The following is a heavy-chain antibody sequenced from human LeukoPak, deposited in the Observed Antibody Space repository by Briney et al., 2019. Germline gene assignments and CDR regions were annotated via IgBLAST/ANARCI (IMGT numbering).Heavy chain of an antibody. V-gene: IGHV3-30*18. CDR2: ISYDGSNK. CDR3: AKDSGYDYYHYYGMDV. CDR1: GFTFSSYG. J-gene: IGHJ6*02. Sequence: GGSLRLSCAASGFTFSSYGMHWVRQAPGKGLEWVAVISYDGSNKYCADSVKGRFTISRDNSKNTLYLQMNSLRAEDTAVYYCAKDSGYDYYHYYGMDVWGQGTTVTVSS. D-gene: IGHD5-12*01.